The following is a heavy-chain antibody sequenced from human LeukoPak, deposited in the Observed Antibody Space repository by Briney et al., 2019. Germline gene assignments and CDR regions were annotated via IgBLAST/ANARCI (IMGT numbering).Heavy chain of an antibody. V-gene: IGHV4-34*01. J-gene: IGHJ6*02. D-gene: IGHD3-3*02. CDR2: INHSGST. CDR3: ARISGHYYYYYGMGV. Sequence: SETLPLTCAVYGGSFSGYYWSWIRRPPGKGLEWIGEINHSGSTNYNPSLKSRVTISVDTSKNQFSLKLSSVTAADTAVYYCARISGHYYYYYGMGVWGQGTTVTVSS. CDR1: GGSFSGYY.